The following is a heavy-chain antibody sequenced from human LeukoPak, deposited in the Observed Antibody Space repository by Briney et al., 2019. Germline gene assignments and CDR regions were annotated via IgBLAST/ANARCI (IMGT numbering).Heavy chain of an antibody. J-gene: IGHJ4*02. D-gene: IGHD3-10*01. CDR1: GGSITSSSYY. CDR2: INHSGST. V-gene: IGHV4-39*07. CDR3: ARGRGSYYKFDY. Sequence: PSETLSLTCSVSGGSITSSSYYWGWIRPPPGTGLEWIGEINHSGSTNYNPSLKSRVTISVDTSKNQFSLKLSSVTAADTAVYYCARGRGSYYKFDYWGQGTLVTVSS.